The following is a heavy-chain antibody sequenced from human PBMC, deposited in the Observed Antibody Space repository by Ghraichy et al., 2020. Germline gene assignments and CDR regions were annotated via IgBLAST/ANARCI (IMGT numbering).Heavy chain of an antibody. CDR1: GYTFTSHS. Sequence: ASVKVSCKASGYTFTSHSMHWVRQAPGQGLEWMGIINPSVGITSYAQKFQGRVTMTRDTSTSTDYMELSSLRSEDTAVYYCARFKQLADGYGMDAWGQGTTVTV. CDR3: ARFKQLADGYGMDA. V-gene: IGHV1-46*01. J-gene: IGHJ6*02. CDR2: INPSVGIT. D-gene: IGHD6-6*01.